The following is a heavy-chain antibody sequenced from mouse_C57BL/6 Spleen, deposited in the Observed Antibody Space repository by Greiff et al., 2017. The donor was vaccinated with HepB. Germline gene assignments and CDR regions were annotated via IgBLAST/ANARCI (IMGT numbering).Heavy chain of an antibody. J-gene: IGHJ4*01. V-gene: IGHV1-81*01. CDR2: IYPRSGNT. D-gene: IGHD1-1*01. Sequence: QVQLQQSGAELARPGASVKLSCKASGYTFTSYGISWVQQRTGQGLEWIGEIYPRSGNTYYNEKFKGKPTLTADKSSSTAYMDLRSLTSEDSAVYFCARSHTTDLAMDYWGQGTSVTVSS. CDR1: GYTFTSYG. CDR3: ARSHTTDLAMDY.